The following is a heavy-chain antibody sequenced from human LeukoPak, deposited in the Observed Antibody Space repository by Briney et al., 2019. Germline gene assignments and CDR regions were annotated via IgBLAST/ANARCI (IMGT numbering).Heavy chain of an antibody. CDR1: GDSISSYY. J-gene: IGHJ4*02. CDR3: AREATAAHSDY. CDR2: IYASGTT. D-gene: IGHD6-13*01. Sequence: PSETLSLTCTVSGDSISSYYWTWIRQPAGKGLEWIGRIYASGTTNYNPSLKSRVAMSVDTSKNQFYLKVTSVTAADTAVYYCAREATAAHSDYWGQGTLVTVSS. V-gene: IGHV4-4*07.